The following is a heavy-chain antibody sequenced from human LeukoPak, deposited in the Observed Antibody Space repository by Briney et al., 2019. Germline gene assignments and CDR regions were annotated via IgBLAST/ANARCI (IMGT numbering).Heavy chain of an antibody. V-gene: IGHV4-4*09. CDR1: GGSVTHYY. D-gene: IGHD2-8*02. CDR2: IYTSARP. J-gene: IGHJ3*02. Sequence: PSETLSLTCSVSGGSVTHYYWSWIRQPPGKGLAWIGVIYTSARPNYNHYLNSLVTIPVDPSQNQRPLNPSSVTAADTAGYYCAKILGSGFWYGFEIWGQGTMVTVSS. CDR3: AKILGSGFWYGFEI.